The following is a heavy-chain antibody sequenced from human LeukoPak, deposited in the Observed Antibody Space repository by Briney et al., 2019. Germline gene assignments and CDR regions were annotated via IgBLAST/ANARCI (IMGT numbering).Heavy chain of an antibody. J-gene: IGHJ6*03. D-gene: IGHD2-15*01. V-gene: IGHV1-69*01. CDR2: IIPIFGTA. Sequence: SVKVSCKASAGTFSSYAISWVRQAPGQGLEWMGGIIPIFGTANYAQKFQGRVTITADESTSTAYMELSSLRSEDTAVYYCARAWDIVVVVAAPDEDYYYYYMDVWGKGTTVTVSS. CDR3: ARAWDIVVVVAAPDEDYYYYYMDV. CDR1: AGTFSSYA.